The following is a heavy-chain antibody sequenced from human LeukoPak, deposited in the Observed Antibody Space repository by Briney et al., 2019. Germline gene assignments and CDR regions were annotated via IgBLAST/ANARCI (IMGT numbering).Heavy chain of an antibody. Sequence: PSETLSLTCTVSGGSISSSSYYWGWIRQPPGKGREWIGSIYYSGSTYYNPSLKSRVTISVDTSKNQFSLKLSSVTAADTAVYYCARLTNYYYYGMDVWGQGTTVTVSS. CDR1: GGSISSSSYY. D-gene: IGHD2-2*01. CDR3: ARLTNYYYYGMDV. J-gene: IGHJ6*02. CDR2: IYYSGST. V-gene: IGHV4-39*01.